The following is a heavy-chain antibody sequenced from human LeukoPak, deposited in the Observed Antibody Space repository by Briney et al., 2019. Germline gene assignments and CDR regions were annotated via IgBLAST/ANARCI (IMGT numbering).Heavy chain of an antibody. CDR1: VYTFTTYG. Sequence: GASVNVSCKPTVYTFTTYGISWVRQAPGQGLEWMGWISVYNGDTKYAQKFQGRVTMTTDTSTSTAYMELRSLRSDDTAVYYCARDSVAVRPGWFDPWGQGTLVTVSS. V-gene: IGHV1-18*01. CDR2: ISVYNGDT. J-gene: IGHJ5*02. D-gene: IGHD6-6*01. CDR3: ARDSVAVRPGWFDP.